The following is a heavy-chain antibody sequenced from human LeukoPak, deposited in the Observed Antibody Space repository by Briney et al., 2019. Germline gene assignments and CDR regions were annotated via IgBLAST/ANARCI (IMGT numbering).Heavy chain of an antibody. V-gene: IGHV1-3*01. D-gene: IGHD2-2*01. J-gene: IGHJ4*02. Sequence: ASVKVSCKASGYTFTSYAMHWVRQAPGQRLEWMGWINAGNGNTKYSQKFQGRVTITRDTSASTAYMELSSLRSEDTAVHYCARGSSSTSCYDYWGQGTLVTVSS. CDR2: INAGNGNT. CDR3: ARGSSSTSCYDY. CDR1: GYTFTSYA.